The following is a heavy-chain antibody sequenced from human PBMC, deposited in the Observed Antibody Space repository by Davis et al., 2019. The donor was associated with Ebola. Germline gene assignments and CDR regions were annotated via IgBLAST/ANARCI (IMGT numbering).Heavy chain of an antibody. CDR3: ARDWAGLDV. D-gene: IGHD3-16*01. V-gene: IGHV3-7*01. CDR2: IPHVGSEK. CDR1: GFTFSSYW. J-gene: IGHJ6*04. Sequence: GGSLRLSCAASGFTFSSYWMSWVRQAPGKGLEWVATIPHVGSEKYYVDSVQGRFTTSRDNAKNSVYLQMNSLRVEDTAVYYCARDWAGLDVWGRGTTVTVSS.